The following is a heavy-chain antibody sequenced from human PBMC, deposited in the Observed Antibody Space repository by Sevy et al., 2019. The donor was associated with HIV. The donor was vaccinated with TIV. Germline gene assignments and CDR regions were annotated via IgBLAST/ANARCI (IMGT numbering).Heavy chain of an antibody. CDR1: GGSISSTDSY. Sequence: SETLSLTCTVSGGSISSTDSYWSWIRQPPGKGLEWIGYIHYSGGTYYNPFLKSRVAMSVDTSEKQFSLKWSFLTAADTAVYYCASKRGSSHGPFDYWGQGTLVTVSS. CDR2: IHYSGGT. CDR3: ASKRGSSHGPFDY. V-gene: IGHV4-30-4*01. D-gene: IGHD5-12*01. J-gene: IGHJ4*02.